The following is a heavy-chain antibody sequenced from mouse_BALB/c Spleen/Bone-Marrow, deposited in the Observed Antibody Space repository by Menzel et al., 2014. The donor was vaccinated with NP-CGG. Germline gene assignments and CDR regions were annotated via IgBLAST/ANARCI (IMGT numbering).Heavy chain of an antibody. CDR1: GFTFSSYA. CDR3: ASKTGTGYWYFDV. V-gene: IGHV5-9-4*01. Sequence: EVKLVESGGGLVKPGGSLKLSCAASGFTFSSYAMSWARQSPEKRLEWVAEISSGGSYTYYPDTVTGRFTISRDNAKNTLYLEMSSLRSEDTAMYYCASKTGTGYWYFDVWGAGTTVTVSS. CDR2: ISSGGSYT. D-gene: IGHD4-1*01. J-gene: IGHJ1*01.